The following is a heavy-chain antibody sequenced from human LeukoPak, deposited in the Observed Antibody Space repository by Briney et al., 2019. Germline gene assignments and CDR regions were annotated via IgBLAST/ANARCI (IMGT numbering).Heavy chain of an antibody. Sequence: SGRSLRLSCAASGFTFDDYAMHWVRQAPGKGLEWVSGISWNSGSIGYADSVKGRFTISRDNAKNSLYLQMNSLRAEDTALYYCAKDTYYYGSGSYPPNYYYYGMDVWGQGTTVTVSS. CDR2: ISWNSGSI. CDR3: AKDTYYYGSGSYPPNYYYYGMDV. J-gene: IGHJ6*02. D-gene: IGHD3-10*01. V-gene: IGHV3-9*01. CDR1: GFTFDDYA.